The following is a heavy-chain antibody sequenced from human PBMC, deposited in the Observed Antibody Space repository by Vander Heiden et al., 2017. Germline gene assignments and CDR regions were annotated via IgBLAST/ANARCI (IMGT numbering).Heavy chain of an antibody. CDR3: AGYCCDCSCYYYYGMDV. J-gene: IGHJ6*02. CDR1: GGSVRSGSYY. D-gene: IGHD3-22*01. V-gene: IGHV4-61*01. Sequence: QVQLHESGPGLVKPSETLSLTCTVSGGSVRSGSYYWSWIRQPPGKGLEWIGYIYYSGSTNYTPSLNWRVTISVDTSKNQFFLKLSSVTPADTAVYYCAGYCCDCSCYYYYGMDVWGQGTTVTVSS. CDR2: IYYSGST.